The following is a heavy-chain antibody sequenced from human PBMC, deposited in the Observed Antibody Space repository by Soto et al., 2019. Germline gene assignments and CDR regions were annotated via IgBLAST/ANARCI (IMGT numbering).Heavy chain of an antibody. J-gene: IGHJ5*02. Sequence: ASVKVSCKASGYTFTSYGISWVRQAPGQGLEWMGWISAYNGNTIYAQKFQGRVTMTEDTSTDTAYMELSSLRSEDTAVYYCATWPLYSSGWYWFDPWGQGTLVTVSS. D-gene: IGHD6-19*01. CDR2: ISAYNGNT. V-gene: IGHV1-18*01. CDR3: ATWPLYSSGWYWFDP. CDR1: GYTFTSYG.